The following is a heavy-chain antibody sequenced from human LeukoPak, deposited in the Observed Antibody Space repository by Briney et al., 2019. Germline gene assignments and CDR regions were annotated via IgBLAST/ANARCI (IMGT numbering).Heavy chain of an antibody. CDR3: ARGAVADYYFDY. D-gene: IGHD6-19*01. V-gene: IGHV3-21*01. CDR1: GFTFSSYS. CDR2: ISSSSSYI. Sequence: GGSLRLSCAASGFTFSSYSMNWVRQAPGKGLEWVSSISSSSSYIYYADSVKSRFTISRDNAKNSLYLQMNSLRAEDTAVYYCARGAVADYYFDYWGQGTLVTVSS. J-gene: IGHJ4*02.